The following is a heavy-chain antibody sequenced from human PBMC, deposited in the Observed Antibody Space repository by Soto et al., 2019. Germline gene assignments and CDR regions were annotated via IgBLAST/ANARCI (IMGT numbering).Heavy chain of an antibody. Sequence: QVQLQESGPGLVKPSETLSLTCTVSGGSISSYFWSWIRQPPGKGLEWMGYIHYSGSNNYNPSLKSRVTMSVDTSNNQLSLKLSSVTAADTAVYYCARVNQLAPKRHAFDIWGQGTMDIVSS. CDR1: GGSISSYF. CDR2: IHYSGSN. CDR3: ARVNQLAPKRHAFDI. V-gene: IGHV4-59*01. J-gene: IGHJ3*02. D-gene: IGHD1-1*01.